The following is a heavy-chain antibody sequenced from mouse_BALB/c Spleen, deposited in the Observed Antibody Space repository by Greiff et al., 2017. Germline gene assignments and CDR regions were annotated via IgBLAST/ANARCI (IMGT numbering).Heavy chain of an antibody. J-gene: IGHJ4*01. CDR1: GFNIKDYY. V-gene: IGHV14-4*02. CDR3: NAGHGPHAMDY. Sequence: EVQLVESGAELVRSGASVKLSCTASGFNIKDYYMHWVKQRPEQGLEWIGWIDPENGDTEYAPKFQGKATMTADTSSNTAYLQLSSLTSEDTAVYYCNAGHGPHAMDYWGQGTSVTVSS. D-gene: IGHD1-1*02. CDR2: IDPENGDT.